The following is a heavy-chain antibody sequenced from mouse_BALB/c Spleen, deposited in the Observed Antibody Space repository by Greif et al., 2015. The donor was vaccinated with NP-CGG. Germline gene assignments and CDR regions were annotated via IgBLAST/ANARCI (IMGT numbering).Heavy chain of an antibody. Sequence: EVKLQESGPGLVKPSQSLSLTCTVTGYSITGDYAWNWIRQFPGNKLEWMGYISYSGSTSYNPSLKSRISITRDTSKNQFFLQLNSVTTEDTATYYCARNYGSSYYFDYWGQGTTLTVSS. CDR1: GYSITGDYA. CDR2: ISYSGST. D-gene: IGHD1-1*01. J-gene: IGHJ2*01. V-gene: IGHV3-2*02. CDR3: ARNYGSSYYFDY.